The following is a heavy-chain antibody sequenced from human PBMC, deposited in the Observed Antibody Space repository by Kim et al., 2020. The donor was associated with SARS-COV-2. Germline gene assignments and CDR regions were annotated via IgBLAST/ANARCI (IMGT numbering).Heavy chain of an antibody. D-gene: IGHD4-4*01. V-gene: IGHV4-59*01. Sequence: GSAAYYPSLKGRVSISVDTSKNQISLTLTSVTAADTAVYYCAGEYSSFEFWGPGSLVTVSS. CDR2: GSA. J-gene: IGHJ4*02. CDR3: AGEYSSFEF.